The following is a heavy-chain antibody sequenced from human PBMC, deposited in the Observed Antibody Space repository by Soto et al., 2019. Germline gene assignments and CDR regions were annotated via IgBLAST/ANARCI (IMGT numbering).Heavy chain of an antibody. V-gene: IGHV3-21*01. CDR2: ISSSSSYI. Sequence: GGSLRLSCAASGFTFSSYSMNWVRQAPGKGLEWVSSISSSSSYIYYADSVKGRFTISRDNAKNSLYLQMNSLRAEDTAVYYCARDRVEDIVVVGGVGYYYYMDVWGKGTTVTVSS. J-gene: IGHJ6*03. D-gene: IGHD2-2*01. CDR1: GFTFSSYS. CDR3: ARDRVEDIVVVGGVGYYYYMDV.